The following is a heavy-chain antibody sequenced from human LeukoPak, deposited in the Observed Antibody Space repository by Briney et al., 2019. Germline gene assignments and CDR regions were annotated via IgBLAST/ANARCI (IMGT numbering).Heavy chain of an antibody. V-gene: IGHV1-18*01. D-gene: IGHD6-19*01. J-gene: IGHJ4*02. CDR3: ARDSGSSGWYPIAYFDY. CDR2: INANSGGT. Sequence: ASVKVSCKASGYTFICYGISWVRQAPGQGLEWMGWINANSGGTNYAQKLQGRVTMTTDTSTSTAYMELRSLRSDDTAVYYCARDSGSSGWYPIAYFDYWGQGTLVTVSS. CDR1: GYTFICYG.